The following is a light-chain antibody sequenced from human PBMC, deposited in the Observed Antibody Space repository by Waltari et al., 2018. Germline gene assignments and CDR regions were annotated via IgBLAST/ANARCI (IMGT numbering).Light chain of an antibody. J-gene: IGKJ1*01. CDR2: DAS. Sequence: SCRARRSVGRYLAWYQQKPGQAPRLLIYDASTRATGIPDRFSGSGSGTDFSLTISRLESEDFAVYYCQKYVNLPATFGQGTKVEIK. V-gene: IGKV3-20*01. CDR1: RSVGRY. CDR3: QKYVNLPAT.